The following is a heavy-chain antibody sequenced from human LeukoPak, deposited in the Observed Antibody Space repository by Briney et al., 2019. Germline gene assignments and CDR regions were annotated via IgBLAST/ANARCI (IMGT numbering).Heavy chain of an antibody. D-gene: IGHD2-15*01. CDR1: GFTFSSYE. J-gene: IGHJ4*02. Sequence: GGSLRLSCAASGFTFSSYEMNWVRQAPGKGLEWVSYISSSGSTIYYADSVKGRFTISRDNAKNSPYLQMNSLRAEDTAVYYCARDLVKYCSGGSCPKDYWGQGTLVTVSS. CDR3: ARDLVKYCSGGSCPKDY. CDR2: ISSSGSTI. V-gene: IGHV3-48*03.